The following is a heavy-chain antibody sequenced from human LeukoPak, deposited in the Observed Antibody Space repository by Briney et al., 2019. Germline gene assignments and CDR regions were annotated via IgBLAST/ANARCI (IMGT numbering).Heavy chain of an antibody. J-gene: IGHJ4*02. V-gene: IGHV3-49*03. D-gene: IGHD3-16*02. CDR2: IRSKPYGGTT. CDR3: SRGSAYDYVWGSYRYSYFDY. Sequence: PGGSLRLSCTASGFTFGDYAMSWFSQAPGKGLEWVGFIRSKPYGGTTEYAASVKGRFTILRDDSKSIAYLQMNSLKTEDTAVYYCSRGSAYDYVWGSYRYSYFDYWGQGTLVTVSS. CDR1: GFTFGDYA.